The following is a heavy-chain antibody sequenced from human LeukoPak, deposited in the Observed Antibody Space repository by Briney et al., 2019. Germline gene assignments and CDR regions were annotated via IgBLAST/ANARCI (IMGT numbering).Heavy chain of an antibody. D-gene: IGHD5-12*01. CDR2: ISGSGGST. CDR1: GFTVSSSY. J-gene: IGHJ1*01. V-gene: IGHV3-23*01. Sequence: GGSLRLSCAASGFTVSSSYMSWVRQAPGKGLEWVSAISGSGGSTYYADSVKGRFTISRDNSKNTLYLQMNSLRAEDTAVYYCAKHPGRLRAEYFQHWGQGTLVTVSS. CDR3: AKHPGRLRAEYFQH.